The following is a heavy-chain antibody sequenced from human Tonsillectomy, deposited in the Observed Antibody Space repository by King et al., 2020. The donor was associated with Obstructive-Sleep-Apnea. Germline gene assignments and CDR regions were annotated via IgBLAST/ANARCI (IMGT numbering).Heavy chain of an antibody. CDR3: TRGRLAARYTDPPKYYFDF. CDR1: GFSFEDYP. D-gene: IGHD1-1*01. J-gene: IGHJ4*02. Sequence: VQLVESGGDLVQPGRSLRLTCAASGFSFEDYPMHWVRQAPGKGLEWVSGITWNSGRIDYSDSVKGRFTISRDNAKNSLFLQMSSLKPDDTAFYYCTRGRLAARYTDPPKYYFDFWGLGTLVTVSS. V-gene: IGHV3-9*01. CDR2: ITWNSGRI.